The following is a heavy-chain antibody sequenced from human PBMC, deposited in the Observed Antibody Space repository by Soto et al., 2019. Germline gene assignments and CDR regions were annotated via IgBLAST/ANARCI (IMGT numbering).Heavy chain of an antibody. CDR3: ARRVREYYAIWTGYYTPYNWFDP. D-gene: IGHD3-9*01. J-gene: IGHJ5*02. CDR2: IYHSGST. CDR1: SGSISSSNW. Sequence: QVQLQESGPGLVKPSGTLSLTCAVSSGSISSSNWWSWVRQPPGKGLEWIGEIYHSGSTNYNPSLKSRVTISVDKSKNQCALKLSSVTAADTAVYYFARRVREYYAIWTGYYTPYNWFDPWGQGTLVTVSS. V-gene: IGHV4-4*02.